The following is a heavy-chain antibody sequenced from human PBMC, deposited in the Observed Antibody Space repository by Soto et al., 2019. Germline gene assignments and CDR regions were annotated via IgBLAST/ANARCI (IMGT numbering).Heavy chain of an antibody. CDR3: ARDRSPPMVVVPAARSWFDP. CDR2: IYSGGST. Sequence: GGSLRLSCAASGFTVSSNYMSWVRQAPGKGLEWVSVIYSGGSTYYADSVKGRFTISRDNTKNTLYLQMNSLRAEDTAVYYCARDRSPPMVVVPAARSWFDPWGQGTMVTVS. D-gene: IGHD2-2*01. CDR1: GFTVSSNY. J-gene: IGHJ5*02. V-gene: IGHV3-66*01.